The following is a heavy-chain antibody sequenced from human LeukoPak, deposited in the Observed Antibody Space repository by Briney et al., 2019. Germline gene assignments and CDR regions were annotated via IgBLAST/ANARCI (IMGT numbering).Heavy chain of an antibody. Sequence: GGSLRLSCAASGFTFSSYEMNWVRRAPGKGLEWVSYISTSGSTIYYADSVKGRFTISRDNAKNSLYLQMNSLTAEDTAVYYCAREAAGSTTVEFDYWGQGTLVTVSS. D-gene: IGHD4-17*01. J-gene: IGHJ4*02. CDR1: GFTFSSYE. V-gene: IGHV3-48*03. CDR2: ISTSGSTI. CDR3: AREAAGSTTVEFDY.